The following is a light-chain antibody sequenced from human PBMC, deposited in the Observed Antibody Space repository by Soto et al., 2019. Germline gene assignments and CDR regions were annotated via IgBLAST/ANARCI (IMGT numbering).Light chain of an antibody. CDR3: SSYTSTSVI. J-gene: IGLJ2*01. CDR1: SSDVGAYNY. V-gene: IGLV2-14*01. CDR2: GVS. Sequence: QSALTQPASVSGSPGQSITISCTGTSSDVGAYNYVSWYQQHPGKAPKLMIYGVSNRPSGVSFRFSGSKSGNTASLTISGLQAEDEADYYCSSYTSTSVIFGGGPKLTVL.